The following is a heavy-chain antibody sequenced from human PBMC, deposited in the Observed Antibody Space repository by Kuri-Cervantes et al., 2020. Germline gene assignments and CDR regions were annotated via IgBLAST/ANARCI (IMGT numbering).Heavy chain of an antibody. D-gene: IGHD6-13*01. CDR3: AGGQQVAHEYFQY. V-gene: IGHV3-9*01. Sequence: LSLTCAASGFSFDDYAMHWVRQAPGKGLEWVSGIRWKSGSIDYADSMKVRFTISRDNAKNSLYLQMNSLRDEDTAVYYCAGGQQVAHEYFQYWGQGTLVTVSS. J-gene: IGHJ1*01. CDR1: GFSFDDYA. CDR2: IRWKSGSI.